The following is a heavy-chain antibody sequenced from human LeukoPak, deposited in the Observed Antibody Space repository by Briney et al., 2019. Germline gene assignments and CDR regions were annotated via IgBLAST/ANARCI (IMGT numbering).Heavy chain of an antibody. J-gene: IGHJ5*02. Sequence: GGSLRLSCAASGFTFSTSSMQWVRQAPGKGLEWLAVMSGDGNHYSYGDSVQGRLSISRDNSKNTLYLHMKSLRVEDTAVYYCATRHGTVTTFAWFDPWGQGTLVTVSS. CDR3: ATRHGTVTTFAWFDP. CDR2: MSGDGNHY. D-gene: IGHD4-11*01. V-gene: IGHV3-30-3*01. CDR1: GFTFSTSS.